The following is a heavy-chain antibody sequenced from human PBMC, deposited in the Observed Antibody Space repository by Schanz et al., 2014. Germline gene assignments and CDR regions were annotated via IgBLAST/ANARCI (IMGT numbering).Heavy chain of an antibody. D-gene: IGHD1-20*01. J-gene: IGHJ6*02. CDR1: GFTFSSYA. CDR2: ISGSGETT. V-gene: IGHV3-23*01. Sequence: EVQLLESGGGLVQPGGSLRLSCAVSGFTFSSYAMSWVRQAPGKGLEWVSAISGSGETTYYADSVKGRFTISRDNSKNALYLQMNSLRAEDTAVYYCARRITGTHHNPYYHGMDVWGQGTTVTVSS. CDR3: ARRITGTHHNPYYHGMDV.